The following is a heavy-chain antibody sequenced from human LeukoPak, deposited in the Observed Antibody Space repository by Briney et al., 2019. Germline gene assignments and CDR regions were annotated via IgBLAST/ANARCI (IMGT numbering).Heavy chain of an antibody. V-gene: IGHV3-30-3*01. Sequence: GGSLRLSCAASGFTFSSYAMHWVRQAPGKGLEWVAVISYDGSNKYYADSVKGRFTISRDNSKNTLYLQMNSLRAEDTAVYYCARDRGGDYWGQGTLITVSS. CDR2: ISYDGSNK. CDR3: ARDRGGDY. J-gene: IGHJ4*02. CDR1: GFTFSSYA. D-gene: IGHD4-23*01.